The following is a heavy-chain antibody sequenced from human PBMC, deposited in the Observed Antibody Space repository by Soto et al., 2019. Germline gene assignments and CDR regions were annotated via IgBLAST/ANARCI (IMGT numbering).Heavy chain of an antibody. CDR2: IHYSGNT. CDR1: VGPVNMGDNY. V-gene: IGHV4-30-4*01. Sequence: QVQLRQSGPGLVKPSQTRSPACLVIVGPVNMGDNYGSGVRQSPGRGLEWIGYIHYSGNTYYNPALENRVTISVDASKNQFSLRLSSVTAADTAVYYCAREPFDGMDVWGQGTNVTVSS. J-gene: IGHJ6*02. CDR3: AREPFDGMDV.